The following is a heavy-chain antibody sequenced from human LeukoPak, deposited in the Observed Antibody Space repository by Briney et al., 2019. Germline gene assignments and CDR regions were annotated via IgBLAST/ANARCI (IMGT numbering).Heavy chain of an antibody. CDR3: ARILGYCSSTSCSYYYGMDV. CDR1: GFTFSTYS. CDR2: IWYDGSNK. J-gene: IGHJ6*02. Sequence: GGSLRLSCAASGFTFSTYSMNWVRQAPGKGLEWVAVIWYDGSNKYYADSVKGRFTISRDNSKNTLYLQMNSLRAEDTAVYYCARILGYCSSTSCSYYYGMDVWGQGTTVTVSS. D-gene: IGHD2-2*01. V-gene: IGHV3-33*08.